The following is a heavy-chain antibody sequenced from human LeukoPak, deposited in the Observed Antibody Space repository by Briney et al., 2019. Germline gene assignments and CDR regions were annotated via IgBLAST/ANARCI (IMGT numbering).Heavy chain of an antibody. Sequence: SSETLSLTCTVSGGSISSYYWSWIRQPAGKGQEWIGRIYTSGSTNYNPSLKSRVTMSVDTSKNQFSLKLSSVTAADTAVYYCARGRGSSSWYGWFDPWGQGTLVTVSS. V-gene: IGHV4-4*07. J-gene: IGHJ5*02. CDR3: ARGRGSSSWYGWFDP. D-gene: IGHD6-13*01. CDR2: IYTSGST. CDR1: GGSISSYY.